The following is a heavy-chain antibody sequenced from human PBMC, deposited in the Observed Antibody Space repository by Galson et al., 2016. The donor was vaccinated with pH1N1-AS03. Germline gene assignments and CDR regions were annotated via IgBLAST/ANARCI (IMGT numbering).Heavy chain of an antibody. CDR2: ISYDGSNK. Sequence: SLRLSCAASGFTFSTYAIHWVRQAPGKGLEWVAVISYDGSNKYYAASVKGRFTISRDNSRNTLDLQMNSLRPEDTAVYYCATLSDDYSYSSEGLIWHWGQGTLVTVSS. CDR1: GFTFSTYA. D-gene: IGHD4-11*01. V-gene: IGHV3-30*04. CDR3: ATLSDDYSYSSEGLIWH. J-gene: IGHJ4*02.